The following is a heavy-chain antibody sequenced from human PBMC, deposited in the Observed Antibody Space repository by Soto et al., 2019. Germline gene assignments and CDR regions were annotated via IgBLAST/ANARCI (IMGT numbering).Heavy chain of an antibody. CDR3: AHSPYDFYSASAYFDP. V-gene: IGHV2-5*01. CDR1: GFSLSTSGEG. Sequence: QITLKESGPTLVKPTETLTLTCTFYGFSLSTSGEGVGWIRQPPGKALEWLAIIYWNDDERYSPSLSSRLTITKASSENQVVLTLTNMDPVDTATYYCAHSPYDFYSASAYFDPWGQGTLVTVSS. CDR2: IYWNDDE. D-gene: IGHD3-3*01. J-gene: IGHJ5*02.